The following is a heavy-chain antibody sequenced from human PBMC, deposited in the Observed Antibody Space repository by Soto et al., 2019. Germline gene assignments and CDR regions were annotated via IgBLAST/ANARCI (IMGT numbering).Heavy chain of an antibody. J-gene: IGHJ4*02. CDR3: TRPTSSSLNFDY. Sequence: GGPLRLSSAASGVTISGSAMHWVSQATGQGLEWVGRIRSKANSYATAYAASVKGRFTISRDDSKNTAYLQMNSLKTEDTAVYYCTRPTSSSLNFDYWGQGTLVTVSS. CDR1: GVTISGSA. CDR2: IRSKANSYAT. V-gene: IGHV3-73*01. D-gene: IGHD6-6*01.